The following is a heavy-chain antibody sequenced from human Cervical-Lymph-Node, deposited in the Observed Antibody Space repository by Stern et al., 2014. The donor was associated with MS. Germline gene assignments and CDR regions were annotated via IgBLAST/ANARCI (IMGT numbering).Heavy chain of an antibody. Sequence: QVQLMQSGAEVKKPGASVRVSCQLSGNTFNKQSIHWVRQAPGKGLEWMGVFDAEDDEAIYAQEFQGRVTVTEDSSTNTAYMELSSLRSEDAAVYYCATVVWGAYRSYYFKYWGQGTLVTVSS. D-gene: IGHD3-16*02. V-gene: IGHV1-24*01. CDR1: GNTFNKQS. J-gene: IGHJ4*02. CDR2: FDAEDDEA. CDR3: ATVVWGAYRSYYFKY.